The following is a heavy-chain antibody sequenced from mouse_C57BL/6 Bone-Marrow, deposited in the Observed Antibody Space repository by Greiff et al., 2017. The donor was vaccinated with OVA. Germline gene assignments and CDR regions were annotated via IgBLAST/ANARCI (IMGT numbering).Heavy chain of an antibody. D-gene: IGHD2-3*01. CDR2: ISDGGSYT. CDR1: GFTFSSYA. V-gene: IGHV5-4*01. Sequence: EVMLVESGGGLVKPGGSLKLSCAASGFTFSSYAMSWVRQTPEKRLEWVATISDGGSYTYYPDNVKGRFTISRDNAKNNLYLQMSHLKSEDTAMYYCARDLFWYFDVWGTGTTVTVSS. CDR3: ARDLFWYFDV. J-gene: IGHJ1*03.